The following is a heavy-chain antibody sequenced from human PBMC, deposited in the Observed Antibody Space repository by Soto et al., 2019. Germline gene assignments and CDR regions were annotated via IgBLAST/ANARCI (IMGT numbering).Heavy chain of an antibody. CDR1: GASISSGGYY. CDR3: ARGTSWFSD. J-gene: IGHJ4*02. Sequence: QVQLQESGPGLMKPSQTLSLTCTVSGASISSGGYYWSWIRQHPGKGLEWIGYIYHSGNSYYNPSLKSRVTMSTDTSKNQFSLRLSSVTAADTAVYYCARGTSWFSDWGQGTLVTVSS. D-gene: IGHD6-13*01. V-gene: IGHV4-31*03. CDR2: IYHSGNS.